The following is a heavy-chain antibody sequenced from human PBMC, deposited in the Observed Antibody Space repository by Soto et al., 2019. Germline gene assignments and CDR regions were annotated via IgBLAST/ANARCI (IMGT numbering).Heavy chain of an antibody. V-gene: IGHV3-66*01. CDR1: GFTVSSNY. D-gene: IGHD5-12*01. Sequence: GGSLRLSCAASGFTVSSNYMSWVRQAPGKGLEWVSVIYSGGSTYYADSVKGRFTISRDNSKNTLYLQMNSLRAEDTAVYYCARDGRRYSGYDYFDYWGQGTLVTVSS. CDR2: IYSGGST. J-gene: IGHJ4*02. CDR3: ARDGRRYSGYDYFDY.